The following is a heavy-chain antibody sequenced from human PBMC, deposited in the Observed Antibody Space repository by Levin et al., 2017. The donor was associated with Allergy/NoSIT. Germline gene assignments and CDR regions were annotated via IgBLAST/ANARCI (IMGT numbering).Heavy chain of an antibody. D-gene: IGHD3-9*01. CDR1: GYSFTNYW. CDR3: GRGLTSYRRGIYDY. J-gene: IGHJ4*02. V-gene: IGHV5-51*01. Sequence: GESLKISCKGSGYSFTNYWIGRVRQLPGKGLEWMGIIFPGDSDTRYNPSFQGQITISADRSITTAYLQWSSLQAADTAMYYCGRGLTSYRRGIYDYWGQGTLVTVSS. CDR2: IFPGDSDT.